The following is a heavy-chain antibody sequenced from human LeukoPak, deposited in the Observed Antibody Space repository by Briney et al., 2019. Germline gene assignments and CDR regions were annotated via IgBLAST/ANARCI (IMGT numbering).Heavy chain of an antibody. J-gene: IGHJ5*02. D-gene: IGHD2-2*01. CDR1: GGSFSGYY. Sequence: SETLSLTCAVYGGSFSGYYWSWIRQPPGKGLEWIGEINHSGSTKYNPSLKSRGTISVDTSKNQFSLKLSSVTAADTAVYYCGRLGYCSSTSCRNWFDPWGQGTLVTVSS. V-gene: IGHV4-34*01. CDR2: INHSGST. CDR3: GRLGYCSSTSCRNWFDP.